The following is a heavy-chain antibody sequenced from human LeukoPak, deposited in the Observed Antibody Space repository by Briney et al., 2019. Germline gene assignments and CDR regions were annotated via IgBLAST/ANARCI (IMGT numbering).Heavy chain of an antibody. J-gene: IGHJ6*04. D-gene: IGHD5/OR15-5a*01. CDR1: GFTLTTYE. CDR2: MSSTGNTI. V-gene: IGHV3-48*03. CDR3: ARGARLARGGMDA. Sequence: GGSLRLSCAASGFTLTTYEMDWVRQAPGKGLEWVSYMSSTGNTINYADSVKGRFTISRDNANNSLYLEMNGLRAEDTAVYYCARGARLARGGMDAWGKGTTVTVSS.